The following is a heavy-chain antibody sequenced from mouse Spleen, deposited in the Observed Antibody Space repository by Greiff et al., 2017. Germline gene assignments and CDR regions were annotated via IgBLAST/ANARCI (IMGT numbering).Heavy chain of an antibody. Sequence: EVMLVESGGGLVKRGGSLKLSCAASGFTFSSYAMSWVRQTPEKRLEWVATISSGGGNTYYPDSVKGRFTISRDNAKNTLYLQMSSLKSEDTAMYYCARQSRYFDVWGAGTTVTVSS. V-gene: IGHV5-9*01. CDR1: GFTFSSYA. J-gene: IGHJ1*01. CDR2: ISSGGGNT. CDR3: ARQSRYFDV.